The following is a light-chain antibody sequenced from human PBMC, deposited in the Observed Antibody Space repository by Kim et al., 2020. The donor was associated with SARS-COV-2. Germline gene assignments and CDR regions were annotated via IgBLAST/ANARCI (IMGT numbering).Light chain of an antibody. CDR1: NLRDYY. Sequence: SSELTQPPSVSVSSGQTARITCQGDNLRDYYACWYQQKPGQSPVLVIYQDNKRPSGIPERFSGSNSGNTATLTITGTQAVDEADYYCQSWDSSTMLLCFG. V-gene: IGLV3-1*01. CDR3: QSWDSSTMLLC. J-gene: IGLJ2*01. CDR2: QDN.